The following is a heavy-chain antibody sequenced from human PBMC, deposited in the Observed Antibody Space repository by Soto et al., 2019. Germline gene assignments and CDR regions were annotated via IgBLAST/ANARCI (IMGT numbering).Heavy chain of an antibody. CDR3: ARTEVPESSSWHPCDP. D-gene: IGHD6-13*01. Sequence: PSETLSLTXTVSGGSITSDYSCWSWIRQPPGEGLEWIGHIFDSGTTYTNPSLTSRVAMSVDKSKNQFSLKLISVTAADTAVYYCARTEVPESSSWHPCDPWGQGTLVTVSS. CDR2: IFDSGTT. J-gene: IGHJ5*02. CDR1: GGSITSDYSC. V-gene: IGHV4-30-4*01.